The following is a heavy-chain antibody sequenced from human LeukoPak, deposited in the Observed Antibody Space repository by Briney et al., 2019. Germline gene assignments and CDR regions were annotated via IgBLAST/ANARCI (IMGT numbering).Heavy chain of an antibody. D-gene: IGHD3-10*01. CDR1: GFSFSDYG. CDR2: IWYDGSNK. CDR3: ARAWITMVRGALDY. Sequence: GGSLRLSCAATGFSFSDYGMHWVRQAPGKGLEWVAVIWYDGSNKYYADSVKGRFTISRDNFKNTLYLQMTSLRAEDTAVYYCARAWITMVRGALDYWGQGTLVTVSS. V-gene: IGHV3-33*01. J-gene: IGHJ4*02.